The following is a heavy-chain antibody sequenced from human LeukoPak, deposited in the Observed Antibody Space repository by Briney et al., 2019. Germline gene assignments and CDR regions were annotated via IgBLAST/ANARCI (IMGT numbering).Heavy chain of an antibody. CDR1: GGTFSSYA. Sequence: SVKVSCKASGGTFSSYAISWVRQAPGQGLEWMGGIIPIFGTANYAQKFQGRVTITTDESTSTAYMVLSSLRSEDTAVYYCARGGVVVPAPFDYWGQGTLVTVSS. V-gene: IGHV1-69*05. D-gene: IGHD2-2*01. J-gene: IGHJ4*02. CDR2: IIPIFGTA. CDR3: ARGGVVVPAPFDY.